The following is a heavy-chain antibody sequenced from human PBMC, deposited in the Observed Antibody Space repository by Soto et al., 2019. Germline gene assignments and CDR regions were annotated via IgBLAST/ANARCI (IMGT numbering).Heavy chain of an antibody. J-gene: IGHJ4*02. CDR2: ISGGGGST. Sequence: EVLLLESGGGLVQPGGSLRLSCAVSGFTFSSYVMSWVRQAPGKGLEWVSAISGGGGSTYYADSVKGRFTISRDNSKNRLYQQMNSLRADDTAVYSCAKDGRSSSWTYYFDYWGQGSLVTVSS. V-gene: IGHV3-23*01. CDR1: GFTFSSYV. CDR3: AKDGRSSSWTYYFDY. D-gene: IGHD6-13*01.